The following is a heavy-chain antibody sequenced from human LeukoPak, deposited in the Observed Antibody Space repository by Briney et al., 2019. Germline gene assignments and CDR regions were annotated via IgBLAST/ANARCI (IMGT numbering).Heavy chain of an antibody. D-gene: IGHD1-14*01. J-gene: IGHJ4*02. V-gene: IGHV3-7*01. CDR3: TRDRSRAEDD. CDR1: GCTFSGHW. CDR2: IKQGGSDK. Sequence: GGSLTLSCAASGCTFSGHWMSWVRHAPGKGLEWVGNIKQGGSDKYYVDSVRGRFTISRDNANNLLYLQMNSLRGEDTAVYYCTRDRSRAEDDWGQGTLVTVSS.